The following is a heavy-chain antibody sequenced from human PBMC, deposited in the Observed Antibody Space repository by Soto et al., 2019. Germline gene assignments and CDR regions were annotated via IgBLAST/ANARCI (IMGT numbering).Heavy chain of an antibody. Sequence: QVQLVQSGAEVKKPGASVKVSCKASGYTFTGYYMHWVRQAPGQGLEWMGWINPNSGGTNYAQKFQGWVTMTRNTSISTAYMELSRLRSDDTAVYYCARRNPYDYDFWSGYSYYYYYGMDVLGQGTTVTVSS. CDR1: GYTFTGYY. J-gene: IGHJ6*02. V-gene: IGHV1-2*04. D-gene: IGHD3-3*01. CDR3: ARRNPYDYDFWSGYSYYYYYGMDV. CDR2: INPNSGGT.